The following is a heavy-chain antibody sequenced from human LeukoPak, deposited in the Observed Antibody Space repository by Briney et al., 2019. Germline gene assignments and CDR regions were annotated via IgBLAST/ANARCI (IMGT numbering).Heavy chain of an antibody. CDR1: GGSISSYY. CDR2: IYYSGST. Sequence: SETLSLTCTVSGGSISSYYWSWIRQPPGKGLEWIGYIYYSGSTNYNPSLRSRVTISVDTSKNQFSLKLSSVTAADTAVYYCASRPISHSTFDYWGQGTLVTVSS. V-gene: IGHV4-59*01. J-gene: IGHJ4*02. D-gene: IGHD3-9*01. CDR3: ASRPISHSTFDY.